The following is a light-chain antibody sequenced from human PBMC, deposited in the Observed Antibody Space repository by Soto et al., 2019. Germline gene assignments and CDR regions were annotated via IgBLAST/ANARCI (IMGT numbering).Light chain of an antibody. CDR1: QSISSW. Sequence: DIQMPQSPSTLSASVGEKVIITCRASQSISSWLAWYQQKPGKAPKLLIYKASSLESGVPSRFSGSGSGTEFTLTISSLQPDDFATYYCQQYYSDWTFGQGTKV. CDR3: QQYYSDWT. CDR2: KAS. J-gene: IGKJ1*01. V-gene: IGKV1-5*03.